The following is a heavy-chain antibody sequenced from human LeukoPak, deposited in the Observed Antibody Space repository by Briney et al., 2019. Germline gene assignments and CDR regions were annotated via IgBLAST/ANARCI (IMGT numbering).Heavy chain of an antibody. V-gene: IGHV1-69*05. J-gene: IGHJ4*02. CDR3: ARSGSGRGFDY. CDR2: IIPIFGTA. CDR1: GGTFSSYA. Sequence: ASVKVSCKASGGTFSSYAISWVRQAPGQGLEWMGRIIPIFGTANYAQKFQGRVTITTDESTSTAYMELSSLRSEDTAVYYCARSGSGRGFDYWGQGTLVTVSS. D-gene: IGHD3-10*01.